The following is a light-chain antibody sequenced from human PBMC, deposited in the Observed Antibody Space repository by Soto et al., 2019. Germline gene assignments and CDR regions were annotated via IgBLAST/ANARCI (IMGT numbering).Light chain of an antibody. CDR3: QQSYSTPRT. CDR2: TAS. V-gene: IGKV1-39*01. J-gene: IGKJ1*01. Sequence: DIRMTQSPSSLAASAGGTVTITCLASQSISSHLNWYQQKPGKAPNLLMYTASNLQSGVPSRFSGSGSGTDFTLTISSLQPEDFATYYCQQSYSTPRTFGQGTKVDIK. CDR1: QSISSH.